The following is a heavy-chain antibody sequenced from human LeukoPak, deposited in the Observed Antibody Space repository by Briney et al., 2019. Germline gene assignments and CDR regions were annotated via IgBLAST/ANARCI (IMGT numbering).Heavy chain of an antibody. CDR3: ASGPGSDRTPYYYMDV. CDR1: GFTVSSNY. Sequence: GGSLRLSCAASGFTVSSNYMSWVRQAPGKGLEWVSIIYSGGSTYYADSVKGRFTISRDNSKNTLYLQMNSLRAEDTAVYYCASGPGSDRTPYYYMDVWGKGTTVTVSS. D-gene: IGHD3-16*02. V-gene: IGHV3-53*01. J-gene: IGHJ6*03. CDR2: IYSGGST.